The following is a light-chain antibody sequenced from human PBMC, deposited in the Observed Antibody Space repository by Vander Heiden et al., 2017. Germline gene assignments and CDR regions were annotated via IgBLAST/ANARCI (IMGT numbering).Light chain of an antibody. CDR3: LLSYGGVRV. J-gene: IGLJ2*01. V-gene: IGLV7-46*01. Sequence: QAVVTQEPSLTVSPGGTVTLTCGSSIGGVTSSHWPYWFQQKSGQAPRTLIYNTEIKYSWTPARFSGYLLWAKAALTLAGAQPEDEAEYFCLLSYGGVRVFGGGTKLTVL. CDR1: IGGVTSSHW. CDR2: NTE.